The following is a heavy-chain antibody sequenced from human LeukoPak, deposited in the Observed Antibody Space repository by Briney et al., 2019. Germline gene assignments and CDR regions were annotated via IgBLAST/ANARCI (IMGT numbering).Heavy chain of an antibody. D-gene: IGHD3-3*01. CDR1: GYTFTSYA. V-gene: IGHV7-4-1*02. CDR2: INTNTGNP. J-gene: IGHJ4*02. CDR3: ARGPPLLRFLEWFPDY. Sequence: ASVKVSCKASGYTFTSYAMNWVRQAPGQGLEWMGWINTNTGNPTYAQGFTGRFVFSLNTSVSTAYLQISSLKAEDTAVYYCARGPPLLRFLEWFPDYWGQGTLVTVSS.